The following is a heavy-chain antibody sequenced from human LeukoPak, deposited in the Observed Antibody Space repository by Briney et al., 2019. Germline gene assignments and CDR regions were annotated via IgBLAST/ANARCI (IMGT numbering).Heavy chain of an antibody. CDR1: GFTFSTYS. V-gene: IGHV3-48*02. CDR2: ISSGSSTI. Sequence: PGGSLRLSCEASGFTFSTYSMNWVRQAPGKGLEWVSYISSGSSTIYYADSVKGRFTISRDSAQNSLFLQMNSLRDEDTAVYYCARGGHDYYGFDVWGQGTTVTVSS. J-gene: IGHJ6*02. CDR3: ARGGHDYYGFDV.